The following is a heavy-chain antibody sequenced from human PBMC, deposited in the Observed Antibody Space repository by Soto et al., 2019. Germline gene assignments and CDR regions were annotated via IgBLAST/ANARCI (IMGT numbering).Heavy chain of an antibody. CDR1: GASLSTGGYS. J-gene: IGHJ5*02. D-gene: IGHD1-26*01. V-gene: IGHV4-30-2*01. Sequence: PSEPLSLTCLVSGASLSTGGYSWSWLRQPPGKGPEWIGYISESGRTYYNPSLKSRASISRDKSRNQFSVRLTSVTAADTAVYFCARGDRDRGSFSDYFDPWGQGTLVTVSS. CDR3: ARGDRDRGSFSDYFDP. CDR2: ISESGRT.